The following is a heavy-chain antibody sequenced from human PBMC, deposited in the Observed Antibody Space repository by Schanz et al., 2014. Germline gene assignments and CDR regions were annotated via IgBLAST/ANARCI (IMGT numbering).Heavy chain of an antibody. CDR1: GFTVSNSY. Sequence: EVQLVDSGGGLVQPGGSLRLSCAASGFTVSNSYIHWVRQAPGKGLEWVSTISGSGGDTYPADSVKGRFTISRDNSKNTPYLHMNSLRAEDTAIYFCAKDAAYYDSVIFPDHWGQGTLVTVSS. CDR2: ISGSGGDT. J-gene: IGHJ4*02. D-gene: IGHD3-22*01. CDR3: AKDAAYYDSVIFPDH. V-gene: IGHV3-23*04.